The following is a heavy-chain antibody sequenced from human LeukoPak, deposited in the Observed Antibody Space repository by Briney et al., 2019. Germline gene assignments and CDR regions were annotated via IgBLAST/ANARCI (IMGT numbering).Heavy chain of an antibody. V-gene: IGHV4-59*01. Sequence: SETLSLTCTVSGGSIRSYYWTWIRQPPGKGLEWIGYIYYSGSTNYKPSLKSRVTISVDTSKNQLSLKLSSVTAADTAVYYCARVEEGYGSGRRENYYYYYMDVWGKGTTVTISS. CDR2: IYYSGST. J-gene: IGHJ6*03. D-gene: IGHD3-10*01. CDR3: ARVEEGYGSGRRENYYYYYMDV. CDR1: GGSIRSYY.